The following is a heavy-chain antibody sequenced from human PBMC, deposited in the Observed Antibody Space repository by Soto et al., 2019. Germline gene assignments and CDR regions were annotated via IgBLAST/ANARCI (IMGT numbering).Heavy chain of an antibody. J-gene: IGHJ4*02. CDR3: ARTCRSGGSCYKEY. V-gene: IGHV1-18*01. D-gene: IGHD3-10*01. CDR2: VSVYNDDT. CDR1: GYTFSSFG. Sequence: ASVKVSCKASGYTFSSFGINWVRQAPGQGLEWVGWVSVYNDDTKYAQNFQGRVSMTTDTATITTYMEVGSLRSDDAAGYYCARTCRSGGSCYKEYLGEGTLVTVSS.